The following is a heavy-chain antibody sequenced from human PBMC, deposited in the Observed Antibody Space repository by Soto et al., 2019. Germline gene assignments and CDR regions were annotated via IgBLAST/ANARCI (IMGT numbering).Heavy chain of an antibody. V-gene: IGHV4-4*07. Sequence: SETLSLTCTVSGASISAYAWCWIRQPAGKGLEWIGRLYSSGNTNYNPSFKSRLTMSADTSKNQFSLTLSSVTAADTAVYYCARGPYSSGWYVVDYWGQGTLVTVSS. CDR2: LYSSGNT. CDR3: ARGPYSSGWYVVDY. D-gene: IGHD6-19*01. CDR1: GASISAYA. J-gene: IGHJ4*02.